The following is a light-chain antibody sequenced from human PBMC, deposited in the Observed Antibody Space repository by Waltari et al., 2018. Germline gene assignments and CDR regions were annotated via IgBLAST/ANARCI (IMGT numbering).Light chain of an antibody. CDR1: QSILYRSNNQNY. CDR2: WAS. Sequence: DFVMTQSPHSLAVSLGERATINCKPKQSILYRSNNQNYLAWYQQKPGQPPKLLIYWASTRESGVPGRFSGSGSGTDFTLTISSLQAEDVAVYYCQQYYSTPYTFGQGTKLEIK. V-gene: IGKV4-1*01. CDR3: QQYYSTPYT. J-gene: IGKJ2*01.